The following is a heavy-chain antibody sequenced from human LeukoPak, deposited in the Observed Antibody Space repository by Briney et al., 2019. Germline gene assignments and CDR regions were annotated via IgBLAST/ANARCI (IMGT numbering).Heavy chain of an antibody. V-gene: IGHV3-21*01. Sequence: GGSLRLSCAASGFALRSYTVTWVRQAPGKGLEWVSSISSTSAYIYYAESVKGRFSISRDNVDNVVHLQMSSLTNEDTAEYYCARVAVAGPTGWFDSWGQGTLVTVSS. D-gene: IGHD6-19*01. J-gene: IGHJ5*01. CDR3: ARVAVAGPTGWFDS. CDR1: GFALRSYT. CDR2: ISSTSAYI.